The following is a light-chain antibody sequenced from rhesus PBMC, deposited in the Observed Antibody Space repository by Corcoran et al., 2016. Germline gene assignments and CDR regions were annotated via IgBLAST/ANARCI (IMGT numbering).Light chain of an antibody. CDR2: KAS. V-gene: IGKV1-22*01. Sequence: DIQMTQSPSSLSASVGDKVTITCRASQSISRWLDWYPQKPGKAPKLLSYKASRLQSGVPSRYSGSGSGTDFTLPISSLQPDDFPTYYCLQYSSSPLFTFGPGTKLDIK. J-gene: IGKJ3*01. CDR1: QSISRW. CDR3: LQYSSSPLFT.